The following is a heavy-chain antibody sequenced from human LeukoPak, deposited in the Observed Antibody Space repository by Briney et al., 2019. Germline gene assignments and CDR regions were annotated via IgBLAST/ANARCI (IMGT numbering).Heavy chain of an antibody. D-gene: IGHD2-21*02. J-gene: IGHJ4*02. CDR2: INHSGST. CDR3: ARGGPFVPEVT. V-gene: IGHV4-34*01. Sequence: PSETLSLTCAVYGGSFSGYYWSWIRQPPGNGLEWIGEINHSGSTNYNPSLKSRVTISVDTSKNQFSLKLSSVTAADTAVYYCARGGPFVPEVTWSQGTLVTVSS. CDR1: GGSFSGYY.